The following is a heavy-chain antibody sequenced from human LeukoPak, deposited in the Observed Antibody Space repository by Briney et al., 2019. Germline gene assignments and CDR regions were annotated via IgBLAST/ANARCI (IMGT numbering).Heavy chain of an antibody. V-gene: IGHV5-51*01. Sequence: GESLKISCKGSGYTFANYWLGWVRQMPGKGLEWMGVIYPGDSDTKYSPSFQGQVLISVDKSISTAYLQWSSLKASDTAMYYCARFVDIVATMDYWGQGTLVTVSS. CDR3: ARFVDIVATMDY. CDR2: IYPGDSDT. D-gene: IGHD5-12*01. J-gene: IGHJ4*02. CDR1: GYTFANYW.